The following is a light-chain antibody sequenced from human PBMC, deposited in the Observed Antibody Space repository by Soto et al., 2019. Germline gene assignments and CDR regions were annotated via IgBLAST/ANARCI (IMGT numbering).Light chain of an antibody. V-gene: IGKV3-15*01. CDR3: QQYNNWPLT. CDR1: QSIGRN. Sequence: EIVVTQSPATLSVSPGERVTLSCRASQSIGRNLAWCQQTPGQAPRLLIYGASTRATGIPARFSGSGSGTEFTLTISTLQSEDFAVYYCQQYNNWPLTFGQGTKVDIK. CDR2: GAS. J-gene: IGKJ1*01.